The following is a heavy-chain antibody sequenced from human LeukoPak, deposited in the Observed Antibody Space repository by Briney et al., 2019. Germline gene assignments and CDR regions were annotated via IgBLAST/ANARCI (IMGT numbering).Heavy chain of an antibody. CDR1: GFTFEDYA. Sequence: PGGSLRLSCAASGFTFEDYAVHWVRQAPGKGLEWVAGISWSSGNIGYADSVKGRFTISRDNAENSLHLQMNSLRTDDTALYFCARDAWRRALNYGMDVWGQGTTVAVSS. J-gene: IGHJ6*02. CDR2: ISWSSGNI. D-gene: IGHD3-3*02. CDR3: ARDAWRRALNYGMDV. V-gene: IGHV3-9*01.